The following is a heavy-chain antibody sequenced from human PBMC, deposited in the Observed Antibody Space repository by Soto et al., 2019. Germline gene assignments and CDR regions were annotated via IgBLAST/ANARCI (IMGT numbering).Heavy chain of an antibody. CDR3: ARAGYGDYDRGIDY. Sequence: QVQLQESGPGLVKPSQTLSLICTVSDGSISSDNYYWSWIRQHPGKGLEWIAYIYYSGSTYYNPSLKSRVTISVDTSKNQFSLKLSSVTAADTAMYYCARAGYGDYDRGIDYWGQGTLVTVSS. V-gene: IGHV4-31*03. J-gene: IGHJ4*02. D-gene: IGHD4-17*01. CDR2: IYYSGST. CDR1: DGSISSDNYY.